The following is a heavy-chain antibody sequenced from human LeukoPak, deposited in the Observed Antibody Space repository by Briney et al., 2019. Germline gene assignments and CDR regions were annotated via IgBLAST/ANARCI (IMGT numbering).Heavy chain of an antibody. J-gene: IGHJ4*02. CDR3: AKDQARLAGTTWASFDY. CDR2: ISNDGSNE. D-gene: IGHD1-1*01. V-gene: IGHV3-30*18. Sequence: GGSLRLSCAASGFTFSTYAMHWVRQAPGKGLEWVAVISNDGSNEYYADSVKGRFTIFRDNSKNTLYLQMNSLRAEDTAVYYCAKDQARLAGTTWASFDYWGQGTLVTVSS. CDR1: GFTFSTYA.